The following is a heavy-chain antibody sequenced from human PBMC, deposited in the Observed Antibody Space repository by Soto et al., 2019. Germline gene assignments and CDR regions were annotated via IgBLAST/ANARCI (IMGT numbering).Heavy chain of an antibody. CDR1: GFTCGDYA. CDR2: IRRNAYGGTT. CDR3: TRASSLDFDF. V-gene: IGHV3-49*04. J-gene: IGHJ4*02. D-gene: IGHD3-16*01. Sequence: GGSLRLSCTTSGFTCGDYALSWVRQAPGKGLEWVGFIRRNAYGGTTDYAASVKGRFTISRDDSKSIAYLQMNSLRTEDTALYYCTRASSLDFDFWGQGTLVTVSS.